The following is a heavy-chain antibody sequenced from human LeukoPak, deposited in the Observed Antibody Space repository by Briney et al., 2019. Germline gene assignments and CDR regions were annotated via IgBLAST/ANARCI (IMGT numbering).Heavy chain of an antibody. CDR3: ARVAAAASGYYYYYYMDV. D-gene: IGHD6-13*01. V-gene: IGHV4-4*07. CDR2: IYTSGST. Sequence: PSETLSLTXTVSGGSISSYYWSWIRQPAGKGLEWIGRIYTSGSTNYNPSLKSRVTMSVDTSKNQFSLKLSSVTAADTAVYYCARVAAAASGYYYYYYMDVWGKGTTVTVSS. J-gene: IGHJ6*03. CDR1: GGSISSYY.